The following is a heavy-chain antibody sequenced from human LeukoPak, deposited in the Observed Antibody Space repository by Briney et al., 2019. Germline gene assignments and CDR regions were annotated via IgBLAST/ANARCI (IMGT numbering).Heavy chain of an antibody. CDR3: ARELEMATIRPYFDY. D-gene: IGHD5-24*01. J-gene: IGHJ4*02. V-gene: IGHV1-2*02. CDR2: INPNSGDI. Sequence: ASVTVSCKASGYTFTGYYMHWVRQAPGQGLEWMGWINPNSGDINYAQKFQGRVTMTRDTSINTAYMELSRLSSDDTAVYYCARELEMATIRPYFDYWGQGTLVTVSS. CDR1: GYTFTGYY.